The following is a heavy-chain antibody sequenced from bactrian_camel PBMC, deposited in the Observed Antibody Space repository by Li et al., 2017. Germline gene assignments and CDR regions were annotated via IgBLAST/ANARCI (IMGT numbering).Heavy chain of an antibody. CDR2: VRNRDEGDTT. CDR3: AKDQRVRGWMVSSGVEYDY. Sequence: HVQLVESGGGLVQPGGSLRLSCAASGFTFSNYVTYWVRQAPGKGLEWVSRVRNRDEGDTTYYADSVKGRFTISRDNAENTVYLQMNRLKPEDTAVYHCAKDQRVRGWMVSSGVEYDYWGQGTQVTVS. D-gene: IGHD3*01. V-gene: IGHV3S1*01. J-gene: IGHJ4*01. CDR1: GFTFSNYV.